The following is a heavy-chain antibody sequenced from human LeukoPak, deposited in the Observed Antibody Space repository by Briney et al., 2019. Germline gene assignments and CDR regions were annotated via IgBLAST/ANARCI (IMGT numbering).Heavy chain of an antibody. CDR2: INHRGVI. CDR1: GDSLNDYY. J-gene: IGHJ6*03. D-gene: IGHD3-16*01. Sequence: PSETLSLTCAVYGDSLNDYYWTWIRQSPGKGLEWIAEINHRGVINYNPSLKSRVTLSVDMSNNHFFLNLDSVTAADSAVYYCARMGGHYYYYYMDVWSQGTTVTVSS. CDR3: ARMGGHYYYYYMDV. V-gene: IGHV4-34*01.